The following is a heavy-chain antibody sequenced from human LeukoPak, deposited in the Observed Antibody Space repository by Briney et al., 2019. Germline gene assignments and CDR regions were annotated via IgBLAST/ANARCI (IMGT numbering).Heavy chain of an antibody. J-gene: IGHJ3*02. D-gene: IGHD6-19*01. CDR3: ARVIGSGGPDAFDI. V-gene: IGHV1-2*02. CDR1: GGTFSSYA. Sequence: ASVKVSCKASGGTFSSYAISWVRQAPGQGLEWMGWINPNSGGTNYAQKFQGRVTMTRDTSISTAYMELSRLRSDDTAVYYCARVIGSGGPDAFDIWGQGTMVTVSS. CDR2: INPNSGGT.